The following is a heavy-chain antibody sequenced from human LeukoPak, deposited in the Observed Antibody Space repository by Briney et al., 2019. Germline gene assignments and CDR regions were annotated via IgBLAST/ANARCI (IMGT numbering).Heavy chain of an antibody. CDR2: IYHSGST. CDR3: ARQGAIFGVTNFDY. J-gene: IGHJ4*02. V-gene: IGHV4-38-2*01. D-gene: IGHD3-3*01. Sequence: PSETLSLTCAVSGYSISSGYYWGWIRQPPGKGLESIGSIYHSGSTYYNPSLKGRVTISVDTSKNQFSLKLSSVTAADTAVYYCARQGAIFGVTNFDYWGLGTLVTVSS. CDR1: GYSISSGYY.